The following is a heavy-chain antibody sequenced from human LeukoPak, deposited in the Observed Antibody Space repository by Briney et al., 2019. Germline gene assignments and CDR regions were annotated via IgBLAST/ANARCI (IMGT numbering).Heavy chain of an antibody. Sequence: PGGSLRLSCAASGFTVSSNYMSWVRQAPGKGLEFVSVIYSDGNTYHADSVKGRFTISRDNSKNSLYLQMNSLRAEDTALYYCAKDISPGYDSSGYYFDYWGQGTLVTVSS. CDR3: AKDISPGYDSSGYYFDY. CDR1: GFTVSSNY. D-gene: IGHD3-22*01. V-gene: IGHV3-53*05. J-gene: IGHJ4*02. CDR2: IYSDGNT.